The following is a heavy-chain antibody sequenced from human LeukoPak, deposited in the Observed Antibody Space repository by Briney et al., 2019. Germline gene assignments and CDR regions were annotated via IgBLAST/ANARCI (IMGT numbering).Heavy chain of an antibody. Sequence: PSETLSLTCTVSGDSINGFYWSWIRQPPGKGLEWIGYIYYSGSTNYNPSLKSRVTISVDTSKNQFSLKLSSVTAADTAVYYCARVSGYDWESFYDYWGQGTLVTVSS. V-gene: IGHV4-59*01. CDR3: ARVSGYDWESFYDY. CDR2: IYYSGST. D-gene: IGHD5-12*01. J-gene: IGHJ4*02. CDR1: GDSINGFY.